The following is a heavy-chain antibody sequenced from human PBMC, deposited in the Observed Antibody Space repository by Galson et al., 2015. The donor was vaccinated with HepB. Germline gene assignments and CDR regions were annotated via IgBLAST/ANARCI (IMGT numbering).Heavy chain of an antibody. D-gene: IGHD1-26*01. CDR3: ARGPQWYYIVGATSENHFDY. CDR2: ISTYNGNT. CDR1: GYTFTSYG. Sequence: SVKVSCKASGYTFTSYGISWVRQAPGQGLEWMGWISTYNGNTNYAQKLQGRVTMTTDTSTSTAYMELRSLRSDDTAVYYCARGPQWYYIVGATSENHFDYWGQGTLVTVSS. V-gene: IGHV1-18*04. J-gene: IGHJ4*02.